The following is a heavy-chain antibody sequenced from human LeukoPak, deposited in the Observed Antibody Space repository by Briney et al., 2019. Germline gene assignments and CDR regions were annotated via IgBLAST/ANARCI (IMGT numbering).Heavy chain of an antibody. CDR3: ARGGIQLWSPSDY. CDR1: GFTFSSYW. J-gene: IGHJ4*02. Sequence: GGSLRLSCAASGFTFSSYWMSWVRQAPVKELEWVANIKQDGSEKYHVDSVKGRFTISRDNAKNSLYLQMNSLRAEDTAVYYCARGGIQLWSPSDYWGQGTLVTVSS. CDR2: IKQDGSEK. V-gene: IGHV3-7*01. D-gene: IGHD5-18*01.